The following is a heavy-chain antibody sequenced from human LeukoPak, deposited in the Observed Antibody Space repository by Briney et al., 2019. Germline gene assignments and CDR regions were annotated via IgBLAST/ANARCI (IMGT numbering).Heavy chain of an antibody. Sequence: SVKVSCKASGGTFTSYAISWVRQAPGQGLEWMGRIIPILGIANYAQKFQGRVTITADKSTSTAYMELSSLRSEDTAVYYCAREYYYDSPHAFDIWGQGTMVTVSS. CDR3: AREYYYDSPHAFDI. J-gene: IGHJ3*02. V-gene: IGHV1-69*04. CDR2: IIPILGIA. CDR1: GGTFTSYA. D-gene: IGHD3-22*01.